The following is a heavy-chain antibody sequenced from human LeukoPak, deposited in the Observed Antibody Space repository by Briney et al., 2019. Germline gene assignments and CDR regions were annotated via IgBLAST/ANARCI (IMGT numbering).Heavy chain of an antibody. CDR1: GYTFTDDY. V-gene: IGHV1-2*02. Sequence: ASVKVSCKASGYTFTDDYMYWVRQAPGQGLEWMGWINPNSGGTSYAQKFQGRVTMTRDTSISTAYMELSSLTSDDTAVYYCARGGRSGNYRYFDYWGQGTLVTVSS. CDR2: INPNSGGT. J-gene: IGHJ4*02. CDR3: ARGGRSGNYRYFDY. D-gene: IGHD1-26*01.